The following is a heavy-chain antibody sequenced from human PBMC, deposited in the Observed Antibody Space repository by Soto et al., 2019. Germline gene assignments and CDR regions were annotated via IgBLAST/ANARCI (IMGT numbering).Heavy chain of an antibody. CDR3: ARDSHRSSWEYWFGR. CDR1: GYGFTTYG. Sequence: SVKVSCKGSGYGFTTYGITWVRQAPGQGLEWMGGIIPIFGTANYAQKFQGRVTITADESTSTAYMELSSLRSEDTAVYYCARDSHRSSWEYWFGRWDQGSL. V-gene: IGHV1-69*13. D-gene: IGHD6-13*01. CDR2: IIPIFGTA. J-gene: IGHJ5*02.